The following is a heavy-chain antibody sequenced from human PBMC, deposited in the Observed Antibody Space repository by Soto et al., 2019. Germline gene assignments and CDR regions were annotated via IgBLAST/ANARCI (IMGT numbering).Heavy chain of an antibody. CDR1: GFTFSSYG. CDR3: AKDRDFWSGWNWFDP. CDR2: ISYDGSNK. Sequence: QVQLVESGGGVVQPGRSLRLSCAASGFTFSSYGMHWVRQAPGKGLEWVAVISYDGSNKYYADSVKGRFTISRDNSKNTLYRQMNSLRAEDTAVYYCAKDRDFWSGWNWFDPWGQGTLVTVSS. V-gene: IGHV3-30*18. D-gene: IGHD3-3*01. J-gene: IGHJ5*02.